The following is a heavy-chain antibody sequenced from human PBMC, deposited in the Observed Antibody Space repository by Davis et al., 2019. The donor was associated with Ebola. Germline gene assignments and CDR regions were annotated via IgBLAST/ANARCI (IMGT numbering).Heavy chain of an antibody. Sequence: SETLSLTCAVYGGSFSGYYWSWIRQPPGKGLEWIGEINHSGSTNYNPSPKSRVTISVDTSKNQFSLKLSSVTAADTAVYYCARGQWFGELLDNWFDPWGQGTLVTVSS. V-gene: IGHV4-34*09. CDR3: ARGQWFGELLDNWFDP. D-gene: IGHD3-10*01. CDR2: INHSGST. CDR1: GGSFSGYY. J-gene: IGHJ5*02.